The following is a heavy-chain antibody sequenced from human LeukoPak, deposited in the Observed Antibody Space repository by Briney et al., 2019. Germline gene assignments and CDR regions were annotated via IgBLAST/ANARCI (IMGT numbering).Heavy chain of an antibody. J-gene: IGHJ4*02. V-gene: IGHV3-48*01. Sequence: GGSLRLSCAASGFAFSTYSLNWVRQAPGKGLEWVSHISSSGTTIYYADSVKGRFTTSRDNAKDSLYLQMSSLRAEDTAVYYCARGVDYWGQGTLVTVSS. CDR2: ISSSGTTI. D-gene: IGHD3-16*01. CDR1: GFAFSTYS. CDR3: ARGVDY.